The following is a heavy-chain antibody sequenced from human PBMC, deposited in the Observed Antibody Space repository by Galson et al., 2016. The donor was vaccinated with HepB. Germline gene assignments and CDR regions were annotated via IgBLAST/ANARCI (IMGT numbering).Heavy chain of an antibody. CDR2: IGTTGDI. V-gene: IGHV3-13*04. D-gene: IGHD3-10*01. CDR1: GFTFSNFE. Sequence: SLRLSCAGSGFTFSNFEINWVRQAPGKGLEWVSGIGTTGDIYYSDSVRGRFTVSREDAQNSVYLHMSSLRVGDTAVYFCSRDGQRGSFGRSFDIWGQGTMVTVSS. J-gene: IGHJ3*02. CDR3: SRDGQRGSFGRSFDI.